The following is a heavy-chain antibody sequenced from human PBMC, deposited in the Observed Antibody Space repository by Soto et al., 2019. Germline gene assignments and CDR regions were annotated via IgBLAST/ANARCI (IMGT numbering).Heavy chain of an antibody. D-gene: IGHD3-10*01. CDR2: IYYSGST. CDR3: ARHWYYYGSGSYSLFDY. V-gene: IGHV4-39*01. Sequence: SETLSLTCTVSGGSISSSSYYWGWIRQPPGKGLEWIGSIYYSGSTYYNPSLKSRVTISVDTSKNQLSLKLSSVTAADTAVYYCARHWYYYGSGSYSLFDYWGQGTLVTVSS. CDR1: GGSISSSSYY. J-gene: IGHJ4*02.